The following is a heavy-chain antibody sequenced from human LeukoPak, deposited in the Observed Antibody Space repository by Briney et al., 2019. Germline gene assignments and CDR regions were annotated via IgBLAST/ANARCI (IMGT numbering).Heavy chain of an antibody. D-gene: IGHD4-17*01. CDR3: ARLSRDDYGDYMQFGYAPEIWYYYMDV. V-gene: IGHV4-39*01. CDR1: GGSISSSSYY. CDR2: IYYSGST. Sequence: ASETLSLTCTVSGGSISSSSYYWGWIRQPPGKGLEWIGSIYYSGSTYYNPSLKSRVTISVDTSKNQFSLKLSSVTAADTAVYYCARLSRDDYGDYMQFGYAPEIWYYYMDVWGKGTTVTVSS. J-gene: IGHJ6*03.